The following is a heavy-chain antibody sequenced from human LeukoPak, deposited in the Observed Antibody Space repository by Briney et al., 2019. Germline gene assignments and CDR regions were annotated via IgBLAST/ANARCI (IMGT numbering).Heavy chain of an antibody. V-gene: IGHV1-18*01. D-gene: IGHD3-9*01. CDR1: GYTFTSYG. J-gene: IGHJ6*02. CDR3: ARDRGKIYYDILTGYYRGGNGMDV. Sequence: ASVKVSCKASGYTFTSYGISWVRQAPGQGLEWMGWISAYNGNTNYAQKLQGRVTMTTDTSTSTAYMELRSLRSDDTAVYYCARDRGKIYYDILTGYYRGGNGMDVWGLGTTVTVSS. CDR2: ISAYNGNT.